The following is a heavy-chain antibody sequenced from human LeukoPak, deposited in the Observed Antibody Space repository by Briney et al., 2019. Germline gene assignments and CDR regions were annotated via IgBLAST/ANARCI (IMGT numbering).Heavy chain of an antibody. V-gene: IGHV1-8*01. CDR3: ASYSGSHGGYYLDY. CDR1: GYTFTSYD. D-gene: IGHD1-26*01. CDR2: MNPNSGNT. J-gene: IGHJ4*02. Sequence: GESLKISCKASGYTFTSYDINWVRQATGQGLEWMGWMNPNSGNTGYAQKFQGRVTMTRNTSISTAYMELSSLRSEDTAVYYCASYSGSHGGYYLDYWGQGTLVTVSS.